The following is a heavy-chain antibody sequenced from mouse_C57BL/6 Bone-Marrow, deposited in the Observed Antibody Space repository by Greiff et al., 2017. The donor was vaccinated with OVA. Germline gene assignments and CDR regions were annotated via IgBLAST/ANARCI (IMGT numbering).Heavy chain of an antibody. Sequence: QVQLKQSGPELVKPGASVKLSCKASGYTFTSYDINWVKQRPGQGLEWIGWIYPRDGSTKYNEKFKGKATLTVDTSSSTAYMELHSLTSEDSAVYFCGLIYYYGSSYFDYWGQGTTLTVSS. CDR1: GYTFTSYD. V-gene: IGHV1-85*01. D-gene: IGHD1-1*01. CDR3: GLIYYYGSSYFDY. J-gene: IGHJ2*01. CDR2: IYPRDGST.